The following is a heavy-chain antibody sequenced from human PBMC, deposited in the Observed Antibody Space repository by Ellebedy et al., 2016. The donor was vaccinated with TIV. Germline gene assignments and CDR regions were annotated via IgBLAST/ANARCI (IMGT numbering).Heavy chain of an antibody. V-gene: IGHV4-61*02. Sequence: SETLSLXXTVSGGSISSAISYWSWIRQPAGKGLEWIGRIYTSGSTNYSPSLKNRVTMSADTSKNQFSLKLSSVTAADTALYYCARGGGASTMEAFDIWGQGTLVTVSS. D-gene: IGHD3-10*01. CDR2: IYTSGST. J-gene: IGHJ3*02. CDR3: ARGGGASTMEAFDI. CDR1: GGSISSAISY.